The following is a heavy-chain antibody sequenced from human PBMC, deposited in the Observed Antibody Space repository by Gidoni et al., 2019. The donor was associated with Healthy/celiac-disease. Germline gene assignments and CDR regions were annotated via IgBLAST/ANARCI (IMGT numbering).Heavy chain of an antibody. D-gene: IGHD2-8*01. CDR1: GSTFTSSG. CDR3: ARARGGGGYSTGWYFDL. V-gene: IGHV1-18*04. CDR2: ISAYNGNT. Sequence: QVQLVQSGAEVKKPGASVKVSCKASGSTFTSSGISWVRQAPGQGLEWMGWISAYNGNTNYAQKLQGRVTMTTDTSTSTAYMELRSLRSDDTAVYYCARARGGGGYSTGWYFDLWGRGTLVTVSS. J-gene: IGHJ2*01.